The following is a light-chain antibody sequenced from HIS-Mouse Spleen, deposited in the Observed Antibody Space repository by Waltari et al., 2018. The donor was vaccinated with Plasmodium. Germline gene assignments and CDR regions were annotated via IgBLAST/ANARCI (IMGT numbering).Light chain of an antibody. J-gene: IGKJ1*01. CDR2: AAS. Sequence: AIRMTQSSSSFSASTGDRVTITCRASQGISSYLAWYQQKPGKAPKLLIYAASTLQSGVPSRFSGSGSGTDFTLTISCLQSEGFATYYCQQYYSYPWTFGQGTKVEIK. CDR3: QQYYSYPWT. V-gene: IGKV1-8*01. CDR1: QGISSY.